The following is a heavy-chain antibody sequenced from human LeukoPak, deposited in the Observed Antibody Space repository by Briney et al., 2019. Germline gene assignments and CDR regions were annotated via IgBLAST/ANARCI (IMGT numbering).Heavy chain of an antibody. D-gene: IGHD3-22*01. Sequence: GGSLRLSCAASGFTFSSYGMHWVRQAPGKGLEWVAVISYDGSNKYYADSVKGRFTISRDNSKNTLYLQMNSLRAEDTAVYYCAAGVYYYDSSGSDAFDIWGQGTMVTVSS. CDR2: ISYDGSNK. CDR3: AAGVYYYDSSGSDAFDI. CDR1: GFTFSSYG. V-gene: IGHV3-30*03. J-gene: IGHJ3*02.